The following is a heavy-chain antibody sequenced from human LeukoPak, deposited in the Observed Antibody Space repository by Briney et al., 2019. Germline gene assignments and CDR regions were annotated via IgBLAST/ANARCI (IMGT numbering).Heavy chain of an antibody. CDR1: GYTFTGYY. V-gene: IGHV1-2*02. CDR3: ARGMATIKVGQGNWFDP. J-gene: IGHJ5*02. CDR2: INPNSGGT. Sequence: ASVKVSCKASGYTFTGYYMHWVRQAPGQGLEWMGWINPNSGGTNYAQKFQGRVTMTRDTSISTAYMELSRLRSGDTAVYYCARGMATIKVGQGNWFDPWGQGTLVTVSS. D-gene: IGHD5-12*01.